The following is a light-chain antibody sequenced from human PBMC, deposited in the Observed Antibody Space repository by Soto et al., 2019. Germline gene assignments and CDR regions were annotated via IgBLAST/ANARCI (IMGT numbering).Light chain of an antibody. V-gene: IGKV3-15*01. J-gene: IGKJ4*01. Sequence: EAVLTQSPATLSVSPGERVTLSCRASQSVATNLAWYQQRPGQAPRLLIYGASKRAIGLPARFSGSGSGTDFTLTISSLQPEDFATYYCLQDYNYPLTFGGGTKVDI. CDR3: LQDYNYPLT. CDR2: GAS. CDR1: QSVATN.